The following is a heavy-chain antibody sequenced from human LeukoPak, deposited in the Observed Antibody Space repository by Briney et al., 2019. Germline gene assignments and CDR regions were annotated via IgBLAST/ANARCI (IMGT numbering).Heavy chain of an antibody. D-gene: IGHD3-3*01. Sequence: ASVKVSCKVSGYTLTELSMHWVRQAPGKGLEWMGGFDPEDGETIYAQKFQGRVTMTEDTSTDTAYMELSSLRAEDTALYHCARVITIFGGEYDAFDIWGQGTMVTVSS. CDR2: FDPEDGET. V-gene: IGHV1-24*01. J-gene: IGHJ3*02. CDR1: GYTLTELS. CDR3: ARVITIFGGEYDAFDI.